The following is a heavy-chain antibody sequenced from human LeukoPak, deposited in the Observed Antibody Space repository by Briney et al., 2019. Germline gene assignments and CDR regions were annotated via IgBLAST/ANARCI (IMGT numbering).Heavy chain of an antibody. Sequence: SVKVSCKASGYTFTSYYMHWVRQAPGQGLEWMGIINPSGGSTSYAQKFQGRVTMTRDTSTSTVYMELSSLRSEDTAVYYCARTDMVRGPQYYFDYWGQGTLVTVSS. D-gene: IGHD3-10*01. V-gene: IGHV1-46*01. CDR3: ARTDMVRGPQYYFDY. CDR2: INPSGGST. J-gene: IGHJ4*02. CDR1: GYTFTSYY.